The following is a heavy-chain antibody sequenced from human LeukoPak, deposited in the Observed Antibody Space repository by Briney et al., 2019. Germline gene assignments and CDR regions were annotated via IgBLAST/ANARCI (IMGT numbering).Heavy chain of an antibody. D-gene: IGHD1-26*01. Sequence: ASVKVSCKASGYTFTGYYMHWVRQAPGQGLEWMGWINPNSGGTNYAQKFQGRVTMTRDTSISTAYMELSRLRSDDTAVYYCARRCIGGGSWWELLGEYFDYWGQGTLVTVSS. CDR3: ARRCIGGGSWWELLGEYFDY. V-gene: IGHV1-2*02. CDR2: INPNSGGT. J-gene: IGHJ4*01. CDR1: GYTFTGYY.